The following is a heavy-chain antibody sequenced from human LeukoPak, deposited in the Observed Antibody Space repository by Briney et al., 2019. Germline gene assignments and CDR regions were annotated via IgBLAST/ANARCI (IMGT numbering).Heavy chain of an antibody. CDR3: AKGGASVDTAFDY. J-gene: IGHJ4*02. V-gene: IGHV3-21*01. CDR1: GFTFSDYS. D-gene: IGHD5-18*01. Sequence: GGSLRLSCATSGFTFSDYSLNWVRQAPGKGLEWVSSISSSSTYIYYADPVQGRFTISRDNSKNTLYLQMNSLRAEDTAVYYCAKGGASVDTAFDYWGQGTLVTVSS. CDR2: ISSSSTYI.